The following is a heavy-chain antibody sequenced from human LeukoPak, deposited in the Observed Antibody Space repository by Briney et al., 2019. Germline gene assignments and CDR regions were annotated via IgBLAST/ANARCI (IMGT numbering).Heavy chain of an antibody. CDR3: ARDTPISLGYCSSTSCYEDY. Sequence: GGSLRLSCAASGFTFSSYSMNWVRQAPGKGLEWVSSISSSSSYIYYADSVKGRFTISRDNAKNSLYLQMNSLRAEDTAVYYCARDTPISLGYCSSTSCYEDYWGQGTLVTVSS. V-gene: IGHV3-21*01. CDR2: ISSSSSYI. D-gene: IGHD2-2*01. J-gene: IGHJ4*02. CDR1: GFTFSSYS.